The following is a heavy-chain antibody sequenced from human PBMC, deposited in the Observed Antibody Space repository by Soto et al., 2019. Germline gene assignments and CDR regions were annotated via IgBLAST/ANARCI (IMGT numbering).Heavy chain of an antibody. CDR3: ARDGVSGSNNQYQWYGP. J-gene: IGHJ5*02. CDR1: GYTFNTFG. D-gene: IGHD3-10*01. CDR2: MNTYSGKI. Sequence: QVQLVQSGGEVKKPGASVKVSCKASGYTFNTFGINWVRQAPGQGLEWMGWMNTYSGKIEYAQKFQGRVTMSTDASTSTAYMELRSLRSDDRAVYYCARDGVSGSNNQYQWYGPWGQGTLVTVSS. V-gene: IGHV1-18*01.